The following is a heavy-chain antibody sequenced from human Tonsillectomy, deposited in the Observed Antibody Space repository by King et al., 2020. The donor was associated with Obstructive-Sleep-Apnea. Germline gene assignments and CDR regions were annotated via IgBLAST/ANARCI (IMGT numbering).Heavy chain of an antibody. CDR1: GDSISSYY. CDR3: ARESVTAAGRSSDY. D-gene: IGHD6-13*01. V-gene: IGHV4-4*07. Sequence: QLQESGPGLVKPSETLSLTCTVSGDSISSYYWNWIRQPAGKGLEWLGRIYTSGSTNYNPSLKSRVTMSVDTSKNQFSLKLSSVTAADTAVYYCARESVTAAGRSSDYWGQGTLVTVSS. CDR2: IYTSGST. J-gene: IGHJ4*02.